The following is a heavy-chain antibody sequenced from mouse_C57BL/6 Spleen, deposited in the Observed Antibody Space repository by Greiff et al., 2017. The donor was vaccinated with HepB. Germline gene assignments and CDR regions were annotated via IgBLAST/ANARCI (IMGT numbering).Heavy chain of an antibody. CDR1: GYAFSSSW. CDR2: IYPGDGDT. V-gene: IGHV1-82*01. CDR3: AISPTTVVVYYYAMDY. J-gene: IGHJ4*01. Sequence: QVQLQQSGPELVKPGASVKISCKASGYAFSSSWMNWVKQRPGKGLEWIGRIYPGDGDTNYNGKFKGKATLTADKSSSTAYMQLSSLTSEDSAVYFCAISPTTVVVYYYAMDYWGQGTSVTVSS. D-gene: IGHD1-1*01.